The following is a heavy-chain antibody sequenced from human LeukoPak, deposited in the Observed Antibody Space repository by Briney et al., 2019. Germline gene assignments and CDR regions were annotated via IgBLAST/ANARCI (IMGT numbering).Heavy chain of an antibody. CDR1: GGSISTSNYY. Sequence: SETLSVTCTVSGGSISTSNYYWGWIRQPPGKGLEWIGNIFYSGSTYYSPSLRSRVTISLDTSKNQFSLKPSSVTAADTAVYYCARLVGSYFDYWGQGTLVTVSS. CDR3: ARLVGSYFDY. V-gene: IGHV4-39*07. J-gene: IGHJ4*02. D-gene: IGHD1-26*01. CDR2: IFYSGST.